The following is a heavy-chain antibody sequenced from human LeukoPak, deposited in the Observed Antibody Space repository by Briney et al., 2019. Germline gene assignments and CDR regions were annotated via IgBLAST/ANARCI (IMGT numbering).Heavy chain of an antibody. CDR2: INTDGSRT. CDR3: VRKAVYGSSAFDI. CDR1: GFTFSTYW. V-gene: IGHV3-74*01. Sequence: GGSLRLSCAASGFTFSTYWMDWVRQAPGKGLVWVSRINTDGSRTSYADSVKGRFAISRDNAKSTLYTQMNSLRGEDTAVYYCVRKAVYGSSAFDIWGQGTMVTVSS. D-gene: IGHD4-23*01. J-gene: IGHJ3*02.